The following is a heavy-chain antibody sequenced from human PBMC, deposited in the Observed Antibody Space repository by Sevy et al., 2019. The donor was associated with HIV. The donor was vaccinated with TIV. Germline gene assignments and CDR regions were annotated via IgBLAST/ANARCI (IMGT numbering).Heavy chain of an antibody. CDR1: GFTFSTVW. D-gene: IGHD6-6*01. CDR3: AIDPVHFY. J-gene: IGHJ4*02. CDR2: VRSNTDGGTT. V-gene: IGHV3-15*05. Sequence: GGSLRLSCVASGFTFSTVWMSWVRQAPGKGLEWVGRVRSNTDGGTTDYPAPVKGRFTISRDDSKNTLYLQMNNLKAEDTADYYCAIDPVHFYWGQGTLVTVSS.